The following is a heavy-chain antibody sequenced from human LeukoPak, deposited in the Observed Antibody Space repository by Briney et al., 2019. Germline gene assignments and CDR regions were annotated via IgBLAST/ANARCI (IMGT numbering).Heavy chain of an antibody. D-gene: IGHD3-10*01. V-gene: IGHV3-23*01. CDR2: ISDGGGGT. Sequence: PGGSLRLSCVASGFTFSNYAMSWVRQAPGKGLEWVSSISDGGGGTYYADSVKGLFTISRDNSKNTLYLLMNSLRAEDTAIYYCANRGKYYFDYWGQGTLVTVSS. J-gene: IGHJ4*02. CDR1: GFTFSNYA. CDR3: ANRGKYYFDY.